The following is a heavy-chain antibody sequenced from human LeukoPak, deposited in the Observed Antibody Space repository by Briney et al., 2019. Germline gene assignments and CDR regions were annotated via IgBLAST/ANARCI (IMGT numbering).Heavy chain of an antibody. J-gene: IGHJ4*02. V-gene: IGHV3-23*01. D-gene: IGHD5-24*01. CDR3: AKVMRGGAGYNEDY. CDR2: ISGSGGST. Sequence: PSETLSLTCAVSGNSMSGYYWNWIRQPPGKGLEWVSAISGSGGSTYYADSVKGRFTISRDNSKNTLYLQMNSLRAEDTAVYYCAKVMRGGAGYNEDYWGQGTLVTVSS. CDR1: GNSMSGYY.